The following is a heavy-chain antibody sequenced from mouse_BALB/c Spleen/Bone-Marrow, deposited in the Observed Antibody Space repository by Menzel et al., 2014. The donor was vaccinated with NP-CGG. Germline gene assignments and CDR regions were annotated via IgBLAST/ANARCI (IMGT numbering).Heavy chain of an antibody. CDR1: GFTFNSFG. Sequence: EVQLVESGGGLVQPGGSRKLSCAASGFTFNSFGMHWVRQAPEKGLEWVAYISSGSSTIYYADTVKGRFTISRDNPKNTLFLQMTSLRSEDTAMYYCTRKGALITHYYAMDYWGQGTSVTVSS. CDR3: TRKGALITHYYAMDY. J-gene: IGHJ4*01. V-gene: IGHV5-17*02. CDR2: ISSGSSTI. D-gene: IGHD2-4*01.